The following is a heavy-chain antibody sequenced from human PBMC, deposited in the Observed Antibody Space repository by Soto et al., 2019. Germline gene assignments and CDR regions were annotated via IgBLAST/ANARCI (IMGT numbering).Heavy chain of an antibody. Sequence: QPGGSLRLSCAASGFTFSSYWMSWVRQAPGKGLEWVANIKQDGSEKYYVDSVKGRFTISRDNAKNSLYLQMNSLRAEDTAVYYCASNDAYYYYGMDVWGQGTTVTVSS. D-gene: IGHD1-1*01. J-gene: IGHJ6*02. CDR3: ASNDAYYYYGMDV. CDR2: IKQDGSEK. CDR1: GFTFSSYW. V-gene: IGHV3-7*01.